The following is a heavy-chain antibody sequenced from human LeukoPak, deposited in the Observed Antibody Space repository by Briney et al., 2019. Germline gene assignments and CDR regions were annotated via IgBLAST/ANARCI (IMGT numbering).Heavy chain of an antibody. CDR1: GGSISSSNW. CDR3: ARDYGDGLFCWLDP. CDR2: IYHSGST. D-gene: IGHD2-8*01. V-gene: IGHV4-4*02. Sequence: SETLSLTCAVSGGSISSSNWWSWVRQPPGKGLEWIGEIYHSGSTNYNPSLKSRVTISVDKSKNQFSLKLSSVTAADTAVYYCARDYGDGLFCWLDPWGQGTLVTVSS. J-gene: IGHJ5*02.